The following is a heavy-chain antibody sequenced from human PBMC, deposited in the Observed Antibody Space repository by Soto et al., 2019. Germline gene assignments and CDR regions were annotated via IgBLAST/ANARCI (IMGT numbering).Heavy chain of an antibody. V-gene: IGHV4-59*01. CDR1: GGSISPYY. CDR3: ARKGAAASYAHYYLDF. J-gene: IGHJ6*03. CDR2: VYYSGNT. D-gene: IGHD6-13*01. Sequence: LSLTCTVSGGSISPYYWSWIRQPPGKGLEWIGYVYYSGNTNYNPSLESRVTISVDTSRNRFSLNLTSATAADTAVYYCARKGAAASYAHYYLDFWGRGTAVTVSS.